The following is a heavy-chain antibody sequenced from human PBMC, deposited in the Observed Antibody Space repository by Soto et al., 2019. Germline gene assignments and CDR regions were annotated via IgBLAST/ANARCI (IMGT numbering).Heavy chain of an antibody. J-gene: IGHJ4*02. CDR2: IYYSGST. D-gene: IGHD3-16*01. CDR3: ARRYGGNFDY. V-gene: IGHV4-59*01. Sequence: QVQLQESGPGLVKPSETLSLTCTVSGGSISSYYWSWIRQPPGKGLEWIGYIYYSGSTNYNPSLQSQVTISVDTSKNQFSLKLSSVTAADTAVYYCARRYGGNFDYWGQGTLVTVSS. CDR1: GGSISSYY.